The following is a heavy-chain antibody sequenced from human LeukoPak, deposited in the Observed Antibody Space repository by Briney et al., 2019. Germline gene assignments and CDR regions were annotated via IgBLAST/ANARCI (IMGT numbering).Heavy chain of an antibody. CDR2: IIPIFGTA. V-gene: IGHV1-69*06. Sequence: GGSVKVSCKASGYTFTSYGISWVRQAPGQGLEWMGGIIPIFGTANYAQKFQGRVTITADKSTSTAYMELSSLRSEDTAVYYCARAPSTYGDYEGNWFDPWGQGTLVTVSS. CDR1: GYTFTSYG. D-gene: IGHD4-17*01. CDR3: ARAPSTYGDYEGNWFDP. J-gene: IGHJ5*02.